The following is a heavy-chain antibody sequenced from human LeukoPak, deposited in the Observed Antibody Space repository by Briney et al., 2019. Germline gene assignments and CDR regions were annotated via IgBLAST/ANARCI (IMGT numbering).Heavy chain of an antibody. CDR2: ISWDGGST. CDR3: AKPYCSGGSCYFDY. J-gene: IGHJ4*02. D-gene: IGHD2-15*01. V-gene: IGHV3-43*01. CDR1: GFTFDDYT. Sequence: PGGSLRLSCAASGFTFDDYTMHWVRQAPGKGLEWVSLISWDGGSTYCADSVKGRFTISRDNSKNSLYLQMNSLRTEDTALYYCAKPYCSGGSCYFDYWGQGTLVTVSS.